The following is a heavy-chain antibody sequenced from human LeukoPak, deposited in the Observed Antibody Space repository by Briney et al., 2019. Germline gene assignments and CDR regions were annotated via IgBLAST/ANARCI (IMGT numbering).Heavy chain of an antibody. J-gene: IGHJ4*02. CDR1: GGSISSYY. Sequence: SETLSLTCTVSGGSISSYYWSWIRQPPGKGLEWIGYIYYSGSTNYNPSLKSRVTISVGTSKNQFSLKLSSVTAADTAVYYCARHEITMVRGYFDYWGQGTLVTVSS. V-gene: IGHV4-59*08. CDR3: ARHEITMVRGYFDY. D-gene: IGHD3-10*01. CDR2: IYYSGST.